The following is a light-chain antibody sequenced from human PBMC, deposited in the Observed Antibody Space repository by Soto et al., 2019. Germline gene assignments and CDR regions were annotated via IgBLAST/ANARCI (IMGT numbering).Light chain of an antibody. Sequence: IALSESPGTLSLSKGERATLSCRASHSVSSSYLAWYQQKPGQAPRLLIYGASSRATGIPDRFSGSGSGTDFTLTISRLEPEDFAVYYCQQYGSLPQTFGQGTKVDIK. V-gene: IGKV3-20*01. J-gene: IGKJ1*01. CDR3: QQYGSLPQT. CDR2: GAS. CDR1: HSVSSSY.